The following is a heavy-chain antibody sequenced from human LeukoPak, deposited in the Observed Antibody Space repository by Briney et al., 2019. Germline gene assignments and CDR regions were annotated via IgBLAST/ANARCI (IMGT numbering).Heavy chain of an antibody. CDR2: ISSGGSTV. Sequence: GGSLRLSCAASGFTFSSYEMNWVRQAPGKGLEWVSYISSGGSTVHYADSVKGRFTISRDNAKNSLYLQMNSLRAEDTAVYFCASRPPNGENFAPFDYWGQGTLVTVSS. D-gene: IGHD4-17*01. V-gene: IGHV3-48*03. CDR1: GFTFSSYE. J-gene: IGHJ4*02. CDR3: ASRPPNGENFAPFDY.